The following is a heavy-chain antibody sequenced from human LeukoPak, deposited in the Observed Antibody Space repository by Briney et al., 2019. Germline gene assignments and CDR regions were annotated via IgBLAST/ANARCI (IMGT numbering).Heavy chain of an antibody. CDR2: IYSGGST. CDR1: GFTVSSNY. D-gene: IGHD3-10*01. Sequence: PGGSLRLSCAASGFTVSSNYMSWVRQAPGKGLEWVSVIYSGGSTYYADSVQGRFTISRDNSKNTLYLQMNSLRAEDTAVYYCARDASMVRGVWFDYWGQGTLATVSS. V-gene: IGHV3-53*01. CDR3: ARDASMVRGVWFDY. J-gene: IGHJ4*02.